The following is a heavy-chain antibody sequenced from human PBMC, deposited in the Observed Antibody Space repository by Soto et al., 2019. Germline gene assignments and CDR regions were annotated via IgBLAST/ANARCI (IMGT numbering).Heavy chain of an antibody. Sequence: ETLSLTCAVYGGSFSYYYWSWIRQPPGKGLEWIGEINHGGSTDYNPSLKSRVTISIDTSKNQFSLNLSSVTAADTAVYYCARGRMISFGGVIPPGWLDPWGQGTPVTVSS. V-gene: IGHV4-34*01. CDR3: ARGRMISFGGVIPPGWLDP. CDR2: INHGGST. CDR1: GGSFSYYY. D-gene: IGHD3-16*02. J-gene: IGHJ5*02.